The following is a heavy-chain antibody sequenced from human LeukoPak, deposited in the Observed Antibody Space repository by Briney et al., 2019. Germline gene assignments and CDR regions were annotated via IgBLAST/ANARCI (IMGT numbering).Heavy chain of an antibody. V-gene: IGHV4-59*08. CDR1: GGSISSYY. Sequence: SETLSLTCTVSGGSISSYYWSWIRQPPGKGLEWIGYIYYSGSTNYNPSLKSRVTISIHTSRNQFSLMLSSVTAADTAMYYCARYYDRTGFDYWGQGTLVTVSS. D-gene: IGHD3-16*01. J-gene: IGHJ4*02. CDR2: IYYSGST. CDR3: ARYYDRTGFDY.